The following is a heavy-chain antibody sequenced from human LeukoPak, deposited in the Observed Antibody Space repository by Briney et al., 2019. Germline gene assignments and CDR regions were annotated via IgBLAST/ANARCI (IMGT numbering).Heavy chain of an antibody. CDR3: AKSRVAVAAPRNWFDP. Sequence: GGSLRLSCAASGITFSSYAMSWVRQAPGKGLEWVSTISGSGLSTYYADSVKGRFTISRDNSNNTLYLQMNSLRVEDTAVYYCAKSRVAVAAPRNWFDPWGQGTLVTVSS. D-gene: IGHD6-19*01. CDR1: GITFSSYA. CDR2: ISGSGLST. V-gene: IGHV3-23*01. J-gene: IGHJ5*02.